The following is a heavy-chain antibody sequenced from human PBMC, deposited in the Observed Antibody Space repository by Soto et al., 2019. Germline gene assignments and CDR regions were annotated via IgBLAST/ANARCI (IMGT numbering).Heavy chain of an antibody. V-gene: IGHV3-33*01. CDR3: ARDTVEMSTTFAFDI. CDR2: IWYDGNTQ. D-gene: IGHD1-1*01. J-gene: IGHJ3*02. CDR1: GFTFNNYA. Sequence: GGSLSLSSAASGFTFNNYAMHWVRQAPGKGLEWVAVIWYDGNTQYYVDSVKGRFTISRDNSKNTLYLQMNSLRVEDTAVYFCARDTVEMSTTFAFDIWGQGTMVTVSS.